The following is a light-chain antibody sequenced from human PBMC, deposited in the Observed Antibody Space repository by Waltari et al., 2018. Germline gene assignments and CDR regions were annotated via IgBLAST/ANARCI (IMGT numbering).Light chain of an antibody. CDR2: EVS. CDR3: SSYTTSSAPGV. V-gene: IGLV2-14*01. J-gene: IGLJ1*01. Sequence: QSALTQPASVSGSPGQSITISCSGTDSDFGAYDLVSWYQQHPGKAPHLIIYEVSNRPSGISNRFSASKSGNTASLTISGLQAEDEADYYCSSYTTSSAPGVFGTGTRVTVL. CDR1: DSDFGAYDL.